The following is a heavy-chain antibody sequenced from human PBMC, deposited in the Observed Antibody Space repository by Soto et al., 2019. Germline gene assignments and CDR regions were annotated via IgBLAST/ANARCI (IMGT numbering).Heavy chain of an antibody. Sequence: SVKVSCKASGGTFSSYAISWVRQAPGQGLEWMGGIIPIFGTANYAQKLQGRVTITADESTSTAYMELSSLRSEDTAVYYCARGDIVVVPAALYYYYGMDVWGQGTTVTVSS. D-gene: IGHD2-2*01. V-gene: IGHV1-69*13. CDR2: IIPIFGTA. CDR1: GGTFSSYA. CDR3: ARGDIVVVPAALYYYYGMDV. J-gene: IGHJ6*02.